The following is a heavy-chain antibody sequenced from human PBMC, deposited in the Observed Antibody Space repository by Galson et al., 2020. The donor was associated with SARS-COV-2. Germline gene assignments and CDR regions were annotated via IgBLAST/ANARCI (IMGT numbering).Heavy chain of an antibody. D-gene: IGHD2-15*01. CDR1: GFTFSNYE. V-gene: IGHV3-48*03. CDR2: ITESGSTT. J-gene: IGHJ4*02. CDR3: ARGWVSAAVMDY. Sequence: SLKISCGASGFTFSNYEMNWVRQAPGKGLEWVSKITESGSTTYYADSVKGRFTISRDNAKNSVYLQMSSLRVEDTAVYYCARGWVSAAVMDYWGQGSLVTVSS.